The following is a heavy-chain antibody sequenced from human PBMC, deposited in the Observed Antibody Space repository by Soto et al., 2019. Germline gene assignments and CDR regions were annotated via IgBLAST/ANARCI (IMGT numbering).Heavy chain of an antibody. CDR2: VSGSGGST. V-gene: IGHV3-23*01. CDR1: GFTFSSYA. D-gene: IGHD3-10*01. J-gene: IGHJ6*02. CDR3: AKDYYGSGTYIFYGVDV. Sequence: PGGSLRLSCAASGFTFSSYAMSWVRQAPGKGLECVSAVSGSGGSTYYADSVKGRFTISRDNSKNTLYLQMNSLRAEDTAVYYCAKDYYGSGTYIFYGVDVWGQGTTVTVSS.